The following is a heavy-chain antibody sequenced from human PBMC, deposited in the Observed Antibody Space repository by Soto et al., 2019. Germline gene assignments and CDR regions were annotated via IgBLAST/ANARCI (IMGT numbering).Heavy chain of an antibody. Sequence: EVQLLESGGGLVQPGGSLRLSCAASGFTFRSYAMHWVRQAPGKGLEWVSAISGSGGNTHYADSVKGRFTMSRDNSKNTLYLQMNSLRVEDTALYYCAKDATSAYNLFDPWGQGTLVTVSS. V-gene: IGHV3-23*01. J-gene: IGHJ5*02. CDR2: ISGSGGNT. CDR3: AKDATSAYNLFDP. CDR1: GFTFRSYA.